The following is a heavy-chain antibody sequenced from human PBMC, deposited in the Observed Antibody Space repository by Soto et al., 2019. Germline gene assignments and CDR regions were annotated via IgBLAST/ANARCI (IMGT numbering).Heavy chain of an antibody. D-gene: IGHD5-18*01. Sequence: GGSLRLSCAASGFTFSSYEMNWVRQAPGKGLEWVSYISSSGSTIYYADSVKGRFTISRANAKNSVYLQMNSLRAEDTAVYHCARKVDTEGPLDYWGQGTSVTLSS. V-gene: IGHV3-48*03. J-gene: IGHJ4*02. CDR1: GFTFSSYE. CDR2: ISSSGSTI. CDR3: ARKVDTEGPLDY.